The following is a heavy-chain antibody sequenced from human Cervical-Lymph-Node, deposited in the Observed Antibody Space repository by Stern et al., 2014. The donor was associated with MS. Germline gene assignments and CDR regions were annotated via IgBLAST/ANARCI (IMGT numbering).Heavy chain of an antibody. V-gene: IGHV1-69*01. CDR3: ARDERIAARPRYYYGMAV. CDR1: GGTFSSYA. D-gene: IGHD6-6*01. Sequence: VQLEESGAEVKKPGSSVKVSCKASGGTFSSYAISWVRQAPGQGLEWMGGIIPILGTATYAQKFRGRVTITADEATSTAYMELSSLRSEDTAVYYCARDERIAARPRYYYGMAVWGQGTTVTVSS. J-gene: IGHJ6*02. CDR2: IIPILGTA.